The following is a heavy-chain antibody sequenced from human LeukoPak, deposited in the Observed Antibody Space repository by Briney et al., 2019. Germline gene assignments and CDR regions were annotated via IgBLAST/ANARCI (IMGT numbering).Heavy chain of an antibody. J-gene: IGHJ6*03. V-gene: IGHV4-39*07. Sequence: KPSETLSLTCTVSGDSISSSNCYWGWIRQPPGKGLEWIGSIYFSGGTYYNASLKSRVTISVDTSKNQFSLKLSSVTAADTAVYYCARGRDGYNWSAYYYYYYMDVWGKGTTVTVSS. D-gene: IGHD5-24*01. CDR1: GDSISSSNCY. CDR2: IYFSGGT. CDR3: ARGRDGYNWSAYYYYYYMDV.